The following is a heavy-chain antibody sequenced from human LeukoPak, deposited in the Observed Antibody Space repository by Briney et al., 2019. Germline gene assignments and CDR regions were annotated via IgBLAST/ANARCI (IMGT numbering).Heavy chain of an antibody. V-gene: IGHV3-7*03. CDR2: IKHDGCEK. J-gene: IGHJ4*02. CDR1: GFTFSRHW. CDR3: ATPLDYFDWSDSHQGGD. D-gene: IGHD3-22*01. Sequence: GGSLRLSCAASGFTFSRHWMTWVRQAPGKGLEWVANIKHDGCEKNYVDSVKGRFTISRDNAKNSLYLQMNSLRAEDTAVYYCATPLDYFDWSDSHQGGDWGQGTLVTVSS.